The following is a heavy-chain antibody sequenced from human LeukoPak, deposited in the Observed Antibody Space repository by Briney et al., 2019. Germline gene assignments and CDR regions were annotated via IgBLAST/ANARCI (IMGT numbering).Heavy chain of an antibody. CDR1: GFTFSSYA. CDR2: ISGSGGST. Sequence: PGGSLRLSCAASGFTFSSYAMSWVRQAPGKGLEWVSAISGSGGSTYYADSVKGRFTISRDNSKNTLYLQMNSLRAEDTAVYYCAKDRLGELSLLRTPKGGDYWGQGTLVTVSS. CDR3: AKDRLGELSLLRTPKGGDY. J-gene: IGHJ4*02. D-gene: IGHD3-16*02. V-gene: IGHV3-23*01.